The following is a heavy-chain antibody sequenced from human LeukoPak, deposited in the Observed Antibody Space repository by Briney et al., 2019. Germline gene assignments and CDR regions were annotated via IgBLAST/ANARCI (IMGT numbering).Heavy chain of an antibody. D-gene: IGHD3-10*01. CDR1: GYTFTSYY. J-gene: IGHJ5*02. Sequence: GASVKVSCKASGYTFTSYYMHWVRQAPGQGLEWMGIINPSGGSTSYAQKFQGRVTMTRDISTSTVYMELSSLRSEDTAVYYCARDLFPYYYGSGSYYKAQSWFDPWGQGTLVTVSS. CDR2: INPSGGST. CDR3: ARDLFPYYYGSGSYYKAQSWFDP. V-gene: IGHV1-46*01.